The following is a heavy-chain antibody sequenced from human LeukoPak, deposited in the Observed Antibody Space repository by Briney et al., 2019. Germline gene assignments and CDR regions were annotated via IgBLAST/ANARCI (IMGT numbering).Heavy chain of an antibody. Sequence: ASVKVSCKASGYTFTGYYMHWVRQAPGQGLEWMGIINPSGGSTSYAQKFQGRVTMTRDTSTSTVYMELSSLRSEDTAVYYCARAAGCFDWLHERSFDYWGQGTLVTVSS. D-gene: IGHD3-9*01. J-gene: IGHJ4*02. CDR3: ARAAGCFDWLHERSFDY. V-gene: IGHV1-46*01. CDR2: INPSGGST. CDR1: GYTFTGYY.